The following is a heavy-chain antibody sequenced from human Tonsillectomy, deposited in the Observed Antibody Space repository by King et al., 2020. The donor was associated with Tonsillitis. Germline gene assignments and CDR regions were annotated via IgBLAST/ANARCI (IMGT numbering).Heavy chain of an antibody. CDR1: GGTFSTHA. Sequence: QLVQSGAEVKKPGSSVKVSCKASGGTFSTHAFTWVRQAPGLGLEWMGGIIPISGTAKYAQKFQDRISITADSSTSTTYMELSSLGSEDTAMYFCARDLHCGGDCYLDYWGPGTLAT. J-gene: IGHJ4*02. CDR3: ARDLHCGGDCYLDY. D-gene: IGHD2-21*02. CDR2: IIPISGTA. V-gene: IGHV1-69*06.